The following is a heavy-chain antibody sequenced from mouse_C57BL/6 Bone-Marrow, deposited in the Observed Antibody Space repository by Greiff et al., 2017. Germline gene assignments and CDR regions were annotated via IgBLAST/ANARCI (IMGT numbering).Heavy chain of an antibody. V-gene: IGHV1-69*01. CDR1: GYTFTSYW. CDR2: IDPSDSYT. J-gene: IGHJ2*01. Sequence: QVQLQQPGAELVMPGASVKLSCKASGYTFTSYWMHWVKQRPGQGLEWIGEIDPSDSYTNYNQKFKGKSTLTVDKSSSTAYMQLSSLTSEDSAVYYCARSVMVRVFDYWGQGTTLTVSS. D-gene: IGHD2-3*01. CDR3: ARSVMVRVFDY.